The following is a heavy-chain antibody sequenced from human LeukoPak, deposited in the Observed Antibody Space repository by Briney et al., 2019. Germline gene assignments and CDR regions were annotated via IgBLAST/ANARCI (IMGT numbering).Heavy chain of an antibody. D-gene: IGHD1-1*01. V-gene: IGHV3-7*01. CDR3: ARGALGMRYDRGYFDY. Sequence: GGSLRLSCAASGFTVSSNYMSWVRQAPGKGLEWVANIKQDGGEKYYVDSVKGRFTISRDDAKNSLFLQMNSLGVEDTAVYYCARGALGMRYDRGYFDYWGQGTLVTVSS. CDR1: GFTVSSNY. J-gene: IGHJ4*02. CDR2: IKQDGGEK.